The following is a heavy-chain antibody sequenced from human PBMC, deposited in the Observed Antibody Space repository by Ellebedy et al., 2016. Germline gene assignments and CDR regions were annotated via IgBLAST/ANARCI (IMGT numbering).Heavy chain of an antibody. J-gene: IGHJ4*02. CDR1: GFSFTNYG. CDR3: VKDVNWFDGY. CDR2: VSGNGNTK. Sequence: GGSLRLSCAASGFSFTNYGAHWIRQVPGKGLEWVSDVSGNGNTKHYADSVKGRFTISRDNSKNTLYLQMNSLRAEDTAVYYCVKDVNWFDGYWGQGTLVTVSS. D-gene: IGHD3-10*01. V-gene: IGHV3-23*01.